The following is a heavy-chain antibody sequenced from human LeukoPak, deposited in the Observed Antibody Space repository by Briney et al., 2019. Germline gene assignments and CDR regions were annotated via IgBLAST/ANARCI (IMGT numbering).Heavy chain of an antibody. V-gene: IGHV3-43*01. CDR3: AKDILAAAGTLSDYFDY. J-gene: IGHJ4*02. Sequence: GGSLRLSCAASGFTFDDYTMHWVRQAPGKGLEWVSLISWDGGSTYYADSVKGRFTISRDNSKNSLYLQMNSLRTEDTALYYCAKDILAAAGTLSDYFDYWGQGTLVTVFS. CDR1: GFTFDDYT. D-gene: IGHD6-13*01. CDR2: ISWDGGST.